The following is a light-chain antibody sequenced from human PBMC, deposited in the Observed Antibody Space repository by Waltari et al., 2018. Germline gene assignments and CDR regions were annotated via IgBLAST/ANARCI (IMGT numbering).Light chain of an antibody. CDR2: DFS. CDR1: SNDVGGYNS. V-gene: IGLV2-14*01. Sequence: QSALTQPASVSGSPGQSVTIFCAGTSNDVGGYNSVSWSQEHPGQAPRVIIYDFSDRPSGVSDRFSGSKSGNTASLTISGLQAEDEADYYCSSQSSNDVVLFGGGTKLTVL. J-gene: IGLJ2*01. CDR3: SSQSSNDVVL.